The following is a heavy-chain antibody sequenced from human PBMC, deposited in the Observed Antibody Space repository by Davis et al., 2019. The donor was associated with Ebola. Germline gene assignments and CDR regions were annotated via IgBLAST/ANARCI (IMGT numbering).Heavy chain of an antibody. J-gene: IGHJ3*02. CDR2: INPNSGGT. Sequence: AASVKVSCKASGYTFTGYYMHWVRQAPGQGLEWMGRINPNSGGTNYAQKFQGTVTMTRDTSISTAYMELSRLRSDDTAVYYCASDLYSSSWYGGDAFDIWGQGTMVTVSS. CDR3: ASDLYSSSWYGGDAFDI. V-gene: IGHV1-2*06. CDR1: GYTFTGYY. D-gene: IGHD6-13*01.